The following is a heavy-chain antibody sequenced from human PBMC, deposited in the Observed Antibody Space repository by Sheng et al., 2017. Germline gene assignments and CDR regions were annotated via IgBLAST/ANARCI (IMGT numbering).Heavy chain of an antibody. V-gene: IGHV4-34*01. CDR3: ARGPYYGSGSYYPYYYYYGMDV. Sequence: QVQLQQWGAGLLKPSETLSLTCAVYGGSFSGYYWSWIRQPPGKGLEWIGEINHSGSTNYNPSLKSRVTISVDTSKNQFSLKLSSVTAADTAVYYCARGPYYGSGSYYPYYYYYGMDVWGQGDHGHRLL. J-gene: IGHJ6*02. CDR1: GGSFSGYY. CDR2: INHSGST. D-gene: IGHD3-10*01.